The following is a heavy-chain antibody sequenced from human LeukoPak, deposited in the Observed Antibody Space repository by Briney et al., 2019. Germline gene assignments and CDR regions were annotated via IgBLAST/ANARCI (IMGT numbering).Heavy chain of an antibody. Sequence: GGSLRLSCAASGFTFSSYAMHRVRQAPGKGLEYVSAISSNGSSTYYANSVKGRFTISRDNSKDTLYLQMGSLRAEDMAVYYCASCSGGSCYSFDYWGQGTLVTVSS. CDR2: ISSNGSST. J-gene: IGHJ4*02. V-gene: IGHV3-64*01. D-gene: IGHD2-15*01. CDR3: ASCSGGSCYSFDY. CDR1: GFTFSSYA.